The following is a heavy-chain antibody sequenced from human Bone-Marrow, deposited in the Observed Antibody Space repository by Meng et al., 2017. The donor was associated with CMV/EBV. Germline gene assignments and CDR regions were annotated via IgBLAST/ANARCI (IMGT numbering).Heavy chain of an antibody. V-gene: IGHV1-8*02. CDR3: ARGQVQCSTINCHDYRFSGMDV. CDR2: MNPNRGNT. CDR1: GYTFTGYY. J-gene: IGHJ6*02. D-gene: IGHD2/OR15-2a*01. Sequence: ASVKVSCKASGYTFTGYYIHWVRQAPGQGLEWVGWMNPNRGNTAYAQKFQGRVTMTRDTSTSIAYMELSSLRSGDTAVYYCARGQVQCSTINCHDYRFSGMDVWGQGTTVTVSS.